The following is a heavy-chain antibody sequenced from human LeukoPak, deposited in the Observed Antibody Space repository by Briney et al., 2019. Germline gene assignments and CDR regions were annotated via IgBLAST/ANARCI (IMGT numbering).Heavy chain of an antibody. CDR2: IYTSGST. V-gene: IGHV4-4*07. J-gene: IGHJ6*02. CDR1: GGSISSYY. Sequence: SETLSLTCTVSGGSISSYYWSWIRQPAGKGLEWIGRIYTSGSTNYNPSLKSRVTMSVDTSKNQFSLKLSSVTAADTAVYYCARAVVVAATEDYYYGMDVWGQGTTVTVSS. D-gene: IGHD2-15*01. CDR3: ARAVVVAATEDYYYGMDV.